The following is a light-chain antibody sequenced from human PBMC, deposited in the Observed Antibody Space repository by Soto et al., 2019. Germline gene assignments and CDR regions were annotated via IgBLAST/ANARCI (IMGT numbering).Light chain of an antibody. Sequence: EIVLTQSPGTVSLSPGERATLSCRASQSVSTNYLAWYQQKPGQALRLLIYRTSTRATGIPDRFSGGGSGTDFTLTISRLAPEDFAVYYCQQYGTSPQTFGQGTKVDIK. J-gene: IGKJ1*01. CDR3: QQYGTSPQT. V-gene: IGKV3-20*01. CDR2: RTS. CDR1: QSVSTNY.